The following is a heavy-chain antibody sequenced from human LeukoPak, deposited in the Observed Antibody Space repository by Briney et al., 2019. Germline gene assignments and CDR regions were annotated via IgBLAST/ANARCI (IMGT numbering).Heavy chain of an antibody. CDR2: IKHDGSEK. CDR3: ARDRDYYYMDV. Sequence: GGSLRLSCAASGFTFSSKWMSWVRQAPGKGLEWVANIKHDGSEKYYADSVEGRFTISRDNSKNTLYLQMNSLRAEDTAVYYCARDRDYYYMDVWGKGTTVTVSS. CDR1: GFTFSSKW. V-gene: IGHV3-7*01. J-gene: IGHJ6*03.